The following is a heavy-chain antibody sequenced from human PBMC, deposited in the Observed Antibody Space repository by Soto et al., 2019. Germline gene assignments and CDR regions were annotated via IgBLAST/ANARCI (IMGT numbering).Heavy chain of an antibody. CDR2: IWHDGTKK. Sequence: QVQLVESGGGVVQPGTSLRLSCEASGFTFNSFGMHWVRQAPGKGLEWVAVIWHDGTKKYYVDSVKGRFTISRDNSKDTLYLQMNNLRAEDTAVYYCARTGLQIVQATSYYYGLDVWGQGTTVTVSS. CDR3: ARTGLQIVQATSYYYGLDV. V-gene: IGHV3-33*01. CDR1: GFTFNSFG. D-gene: IGHD2-8*01. J-gene: IGHJ6*02.